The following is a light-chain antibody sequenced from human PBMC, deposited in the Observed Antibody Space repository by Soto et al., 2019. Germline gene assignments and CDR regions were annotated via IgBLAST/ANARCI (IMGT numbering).Light chain of an antibody. CDR3: LLYYDCAHV. Sequence: QAVVTQEPSLTVSPGGTVTLTCASSTGAVTIDSYPSWFQQKPGQAPRALIYTISNKHSWTPARFSGSLLGGKAALTLSDVQSEDEAAYFCLLYYDCAHVFGPGTKVTVL. CDR1: TGAVTIDSY. V-gene: IGLV7-43*01. CDR2: TIS. J-gene: IGLJ1*01.